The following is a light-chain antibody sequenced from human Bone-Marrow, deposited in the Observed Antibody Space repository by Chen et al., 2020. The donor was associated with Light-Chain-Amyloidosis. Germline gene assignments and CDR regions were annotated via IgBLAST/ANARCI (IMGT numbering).Light chain of an antibody. Sequence: SSELTQDPAVSVALRQTVRITCQGESLRSYFATWYQQKSGEAPVLVLFGENNRASGIPDRFSGSRSGNKASLTITWSQAEDEAVYYCKSRDSGNYVVFGGGTKVTV. V-gene: IGLV3-19*01. J-gene: IGLJ2*01. CDR2: GEN. CDR3: KSRDSGNYVV. CDR1: SLRSYF.